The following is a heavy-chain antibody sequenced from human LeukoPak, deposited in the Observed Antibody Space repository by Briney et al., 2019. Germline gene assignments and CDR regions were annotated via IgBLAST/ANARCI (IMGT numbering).Heavy chain of an antibody. CDR2: ISSSGSTI. Sequence: PGGSLRLSCAASGFTFSSYWMSWVRQAPGKGLEWVSYISSSGSTIYYADSVKGRFTISRDNAKNSLYLQMNSLRAEDTAVYYCARDGDGYTETIDYWGQGTLVTVSS. J-gene: IGHJ4*02. CDR3: ARDGDGYTETIDY. V-gene: IGHV3-48*04. D-gene: IGHD5-24*01. CDR1: GFTFSSYW.